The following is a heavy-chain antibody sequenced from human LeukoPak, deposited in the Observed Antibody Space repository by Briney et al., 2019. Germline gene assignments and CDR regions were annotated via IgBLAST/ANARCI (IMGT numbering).Heavy chain of an antibody. D-gene: IGHD3-22*01. CDR3: ARDPSGYFNY. Sequence: SETLSLTCTVSGGSISSGGYYWSWIRQHPGKGLEWIGYIYYSGSTNYNPSLKSRVTISVDTSKNQFSLKLSSVTAADTAVYYCARDPSGYFNYWGQGTLATVSS. J-gene: IGHJ4*02. CDR2: IYYSGST. CDR1: GGSISSGGYY. V-gene: IGHV4-61*08.